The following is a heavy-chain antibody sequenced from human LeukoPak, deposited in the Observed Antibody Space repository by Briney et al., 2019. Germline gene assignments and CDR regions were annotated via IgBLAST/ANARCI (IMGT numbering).Heavy chain of an antibody. J-gene: IGHJ4*02. D-gene: IGHD5-24*01. CDR2: INTNTVNP. CDR1: GYTLTNYA. Sequence: GASVKGCCKASGYTLTNYAMNWVRQAPGQGMEWMGWINTNTVNPTYAQGFTGRFVFSLDTSVSTAYLQISSLKAEDTAVYYCARVRNKDVRVIDYWGQGTLVTVSS. CDR3: ARVRNKDVRVIDY. V-gene: IGHV7-4-1*02.